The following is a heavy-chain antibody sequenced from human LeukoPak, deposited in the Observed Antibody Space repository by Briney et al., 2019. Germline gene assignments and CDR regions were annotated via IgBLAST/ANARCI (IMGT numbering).Heavy chain of an antibody. D-gene: IGHD6-19*01. CDR3: ARTGPYSSGPADY. CDR2: ISYSRST. J-gene: IGHJ4*02. Sequence: PSETLSLTCTVAGGSFSNYYWTWIRQPPGKGLEWIGYISYSRSTNYNPSLKSRVTISVDTSKNQFSLKLSSVTAADTAVYYCARTGPYSSGPADYWGQGTLVTVSS. CDR1: GGSFSNYY. V-gene: IGHV4-59*08.